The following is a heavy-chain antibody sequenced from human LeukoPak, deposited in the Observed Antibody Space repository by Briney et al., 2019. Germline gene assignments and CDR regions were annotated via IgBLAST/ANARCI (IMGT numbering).Heavy chain of an antibody. CDR3: ARDRGPYVLLWFGELNWFDP. V-gene: IGHV3-33*01. CDR2: IWYDGSNK. CDR1: GFTFSSYG. D-gene: IGHD3-10*01. J-gene: IGHJ5*02. Sequence: PGRSVRLSCAESGFTFSSYGMHWVRQAPGKGLEWVAVIWYDGSNKYYADSVKGRFTISRDNSKNTLYLQMNSLRAEDTAVYYCARDRGPYVLLWFGELNWFDPWGQGTLVTVSS.